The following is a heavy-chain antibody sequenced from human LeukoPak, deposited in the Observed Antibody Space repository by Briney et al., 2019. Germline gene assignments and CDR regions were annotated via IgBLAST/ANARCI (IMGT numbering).Heavy chain of an antibody. J-gene: IGHJ4*02. CDR1: GFTFSSYS. Sequence: GGSLRLSCAASGFTFSSYSMNWVRQAPGKGLEWVSAISGSGGSTYYADSVKGRFTISRDNSKNTLYLQMNSLRAEDTAVYYCAKGYQTYYDFCGYWGQGTLVTVSS. V-gene: IGHV3-23*01. CDR3: AKGYQTYYDFCGY. CDR2: ISGSGGST. D-gene: IGHD3-3*01.